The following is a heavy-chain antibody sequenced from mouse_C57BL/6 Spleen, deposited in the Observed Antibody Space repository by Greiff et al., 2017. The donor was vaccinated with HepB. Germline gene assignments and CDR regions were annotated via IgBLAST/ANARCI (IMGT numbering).Heavy chain of an antibody. CDR1: GYSFTSYY. CDR2: SYPGSGNT. Sequence: VQLQQSGPELVKPGASVKISCKASGYSFTSYYIHWVKQRPGQGIEWIGWSYPGSGNTKDNEKFKGKATMTADTSASTDYMQISILTFEDSAVYYCARTGFTTVVAPDAMDYWGQGTSVTVSS. D-gene: IGHD1-1*01. J-gene: IGHJ4*01. CDR3: ARTGFTTVVAPDAMDY. V-gene: IGHV1-66*01.